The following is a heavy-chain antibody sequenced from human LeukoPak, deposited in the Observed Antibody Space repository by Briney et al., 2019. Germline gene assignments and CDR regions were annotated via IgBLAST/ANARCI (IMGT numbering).Heavy chain of an antibody. V-gene: IGHV3-72*01. CDR1: GFTFSDHY. CDR3: TRSYCGGDCYSDC. J-gene: IGHJ4*02. D-gene: IGHD2-21*02. Sequence: PGGSLRLSCAASGFTFSDHYMDWVRQAPGKGLEWVGRTRSKANRLTTDYAASVQGRFTISRDDAQNSLYLQMNSLKSEDTAVYYCTRSYCGGDCYSDCWGQGTLVAVCS. CDR2: TRSKANRLTT.